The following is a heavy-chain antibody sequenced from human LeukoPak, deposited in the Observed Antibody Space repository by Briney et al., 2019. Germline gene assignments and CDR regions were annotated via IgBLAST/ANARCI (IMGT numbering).Heavy chain of an antibody. D-gene: IGHD6-6*01. Sequence: SETLSLTCTVSGASMSGHYWTWIRQDPGTGLEWIGNIYYTGTTSYNPALVSRVTISLDTSNNQFSLKLTSVTAADTAVYYCAKEGGPARPGLDSWGQGTLVTVSS. CDR2: IYYTGTT. V-gene: IGHV4-59*11. J-gene: IGHJ4*02. CDR1: GASMSGHY. CDR3: AKEGGPARPGLDS.